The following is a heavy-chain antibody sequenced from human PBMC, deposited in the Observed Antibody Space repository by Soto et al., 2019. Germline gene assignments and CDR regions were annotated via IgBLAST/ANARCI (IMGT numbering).Heavy chain of an antibody. Sequence: SGPTLVNPTQTLTLTCTFSGFSLSTSGMCVSWIRQPPGKALEWLALIDWDDDKYYSTSLKTRLTISKDTSKNQVVLTMTNMEPVDTDAYYCEREFGTGAFDIWGQGTMVTVS. V-gene: IGHV2-70*01. CDR3: EREFGTGAFDI. CDR1: GFSLSTSGMC. D-gene: IGHD3-16*01. J-gene: IGHJ3*02. CDR2: IDWDDDK.